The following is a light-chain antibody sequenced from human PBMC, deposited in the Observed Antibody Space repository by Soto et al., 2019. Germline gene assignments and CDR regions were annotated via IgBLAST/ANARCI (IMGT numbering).Light chain of an antibody. J-gene: IGKJ1*01. CDR1: QSISSW. CDR2: DAS. CDR3: QQYNSYWT. Sequence: DILMTQSTSTLSASIGDRVTITCRASQSISSWLAWYQQKPGKAPKFLIYDASSLESGVPSRFSGSGSGTEFTLTISSLQPDDFVTYYCQQYNSYWTFGQGTKVEIK. V-gene: IGKV1-5*01.